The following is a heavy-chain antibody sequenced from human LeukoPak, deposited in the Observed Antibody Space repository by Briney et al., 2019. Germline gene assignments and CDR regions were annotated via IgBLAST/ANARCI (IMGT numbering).Heavy chain of an antibody. D-gene: IGHD3-10*01. Sequence: GASVKVSCKTSGYTLNIFAITWVRQAPGQGLEWMGWINPHSGNTNSAQKVKGRVTLTTDTSTRTAYMELRSLRSDDTAMYYCATGEAFTGSFDFWGQGTVIAVSS. CDR2: INPHSGNT. J-gene: IGHJ4*02. CDR3: ATGEAFTGSFDF. V-gene: IGHV1-18*01. CDR1: GYTLNIFA.